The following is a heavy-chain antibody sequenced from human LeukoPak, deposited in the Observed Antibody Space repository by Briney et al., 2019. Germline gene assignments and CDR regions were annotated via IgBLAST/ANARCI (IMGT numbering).Heavy chain of an antibody. CDR1: GYSISSGYY. CDR2: VHHSGST. J-gene: IGHJ4*02. Sequence: PSETLSLTCGVSGYSISSGYYWGWIRQPPGKGLEWIGGVHHSGSTYYNPSLKSRITISVDTSKNHFSLKLSSVTAADTAVYYCASLYGGNSWNFDYWGQGTLATVSS. V-gene: IGHV4-38-2*01. CDR3: ASLYGGNSWNFDY. D-gene: IGHD4-23*01.